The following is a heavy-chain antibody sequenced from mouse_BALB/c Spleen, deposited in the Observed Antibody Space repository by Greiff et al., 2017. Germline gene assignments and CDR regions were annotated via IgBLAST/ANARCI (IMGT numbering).Heavy chain of an antibody. D-gene: IGHD2-12*01. J-gene: IGHJ3*01. CDR1: GYTFTSYW. CDR3: ARPLYSY. V-gene: IGHV1-7*01. CDR2: INPSTGYT. Sequence: LVESGAELAKPGASVKMSCKASGYTFTSYWMHWVKQRPGQGLEWIGYINPSTGYTEYNQKFKDKATLTADKSSSTAYMQLSSLTSEDSAVYYCARPLYSYWGQGTLVTVSA.